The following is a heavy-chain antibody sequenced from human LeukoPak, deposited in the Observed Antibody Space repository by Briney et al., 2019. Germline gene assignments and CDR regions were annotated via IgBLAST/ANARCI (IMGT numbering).Heavy chain of an antibody. V-gene: IGHV3-21*01. CDR3: AKYYYDSSGPGGIDY. D-gene: IGHD3-22*01. Sequence: GGSLRLSCAASGFTFSSYSMNWVRQAPGKGLEWVSSISSSSSYIYYADSVKGRFTISRDNAKNSLYLQMNSLRAEDTAVYYCAKYYYDSSGPGGIDYWGQGTLVAVSS. CDR2: ISSSSSYI. CDR1: GFTFSSYS. J-gene: IGHJ4*02.